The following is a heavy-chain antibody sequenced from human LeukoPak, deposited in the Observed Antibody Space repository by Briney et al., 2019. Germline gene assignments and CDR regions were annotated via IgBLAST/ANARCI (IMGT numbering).Heavy chain of an antibody. CDR1: GFTFSSYA. J-gene: IGHJ4*02. V-gene: IGHV3-23*01. Sequence: QPGRSLRLSCAASGFTFSSYAMSWVRQAPGKGLEYISTFSASDGRTYYADSVKGRFTISRDTSKYTLYLQMNSLRAEDTAVYYCAKQHAATGGYFDYWGQGTLVTVSS. CDR2: FSASDGRT. D-gene: IGHD3-10*01. CDR3: AKQHAATGGYFDY.